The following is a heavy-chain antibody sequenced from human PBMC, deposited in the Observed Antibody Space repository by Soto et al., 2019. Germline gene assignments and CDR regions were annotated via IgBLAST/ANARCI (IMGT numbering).Heavy chain of an antibody. CDR1: GGSINSYW. V-gene: IGHV4-4*07. D-gene: IGHD3-10*01. Sequence: SETLSLTCSVSGGSINSYWWSWIRQPAGKGLEWIGRVYSSGTTDYNPSLNSRATTSVETSKNQFSLKLSSVTAADTAVYYCARDIGSYAYGEGYWGQGSQVTVSS. CDR2: VYSSGTT. J-gene: IGHJ4*02. CDR3: ARDIGSYAYGEGY.